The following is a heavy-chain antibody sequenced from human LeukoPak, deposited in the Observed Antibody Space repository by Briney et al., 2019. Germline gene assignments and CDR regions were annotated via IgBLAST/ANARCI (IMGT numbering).Heavy chain of an antibody. D-gene: IGHD6-13*01. CDR3: ARSGTYQYSSTSDY. Sequence: SETLSLTCTVSGGSISSSSYYWGWIRQPPGKGLEWIGSIYYSGSTYYNPSLKSRVTISVDTSKNQFSLKVTSVTAADTAVYFCARSGTYQYSSTSDYWGQGTLVTVSS. V-gene: IGHV4-39*01. CDR1: GGSISSSSYY. J-gene: IGHJ4*02. CDR2: IYYSGST.